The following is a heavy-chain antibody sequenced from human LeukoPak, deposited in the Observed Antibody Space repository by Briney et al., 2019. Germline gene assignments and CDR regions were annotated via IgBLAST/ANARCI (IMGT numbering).Heavy chain of an antibody. CDR3: ARDEGSGSYFN. Sequence: GGSLRLSCAASGFTFSSYAMHWVRQAPGKGLEWVAVISYDGSNKYYADSVKGRFTISRDNSKNTLYLQMNSLRAEDTAVYYCARDEGSGSYFNWGQGTLVTVPS. D-gene: IGHD3-10*01. V-gene: IGHV3-30-3*01. J-gene: IGHJ4*02. CDR1: GFTFSSYA. CDR2: ISYDGSNK.